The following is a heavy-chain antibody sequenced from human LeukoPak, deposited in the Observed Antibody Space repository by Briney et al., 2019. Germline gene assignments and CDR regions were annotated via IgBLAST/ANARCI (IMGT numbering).Heavy chain of an antibody. J-gene: IGHJ1*01. CDR2: ISGSGGST. CDR3: ATEVVPAVMGYFQH. D-gene: IGHD2-2*01. Sequence: GGSLRLSCAASGFTFSSYAMSWVRQAPGKGLEWVSGISGSGGSTYYADSVKGRFTISRDNSKNTLYLQMNSLRAEDTAVYYCATEVVPAVMGYFQHWGQGTLVTVSS. CDR1: GFTFSSYA. V-gene: IGHV3-23*01.